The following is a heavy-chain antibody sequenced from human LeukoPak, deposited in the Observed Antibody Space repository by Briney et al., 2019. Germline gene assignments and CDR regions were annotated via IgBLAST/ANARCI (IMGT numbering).Heavy chain of an antibody. CDR1: GGSISSYY. D-gene: IGHD3-22*01. CDR2: IYYSGST. Sequence: PSETLSLTCTVSGGSISSYYWSWIRQPPGKGLKWIGYIYYSGSTDYNPSLKSRVTISVDTSKNQFSLKLSSVTAADTAVYYCARGDYYDSFNWFDPWGQGTLVTVSS. CDR3: ARGDYYDSFNWFDP. V-gene: IGHV4-59*01. J-gene: IGHJ5*02.